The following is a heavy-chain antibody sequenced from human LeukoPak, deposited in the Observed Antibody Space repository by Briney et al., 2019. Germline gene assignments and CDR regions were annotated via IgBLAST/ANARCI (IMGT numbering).Heavy chain of an antibody. CDR1: GFTVSSNF. D-gene: IGHD3-22*01. CDR2: ISYDGSNK. Sequence: GGSLRLSCAASGFTVSSNFMSWVRQAPGKGLEWVAVISYDGSNKYYADSVKGRFTISRDNSKNTLYLQMNSLRAEDTAVYYCARDEDSSGYYSSCFDYWGQGTLVIVSS. J-gene: IGHJ4*01. V-gene: IGHV3-30*03. CDR3: ARDEDSSGYYSSCFDY.